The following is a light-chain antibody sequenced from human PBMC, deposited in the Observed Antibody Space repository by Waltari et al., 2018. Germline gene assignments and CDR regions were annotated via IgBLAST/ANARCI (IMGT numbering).Light chain of an antibody. V-gene: IGLV2-14*03. CDR2: GVS. CDR3: SSFTSSATCV. J-gene: IGLJ3*02. CDR1: NSDIGGYNY. Sequence: QSALTQPASLSGSPRQSITISCTGTNSDIGGYNYVSWYQHHPGKAPKLMIFGVSDRPSRVSNRFSGAKTGNTASLTISELQADDEADYYCSSFTSSATCVFGGGTKLTVL.